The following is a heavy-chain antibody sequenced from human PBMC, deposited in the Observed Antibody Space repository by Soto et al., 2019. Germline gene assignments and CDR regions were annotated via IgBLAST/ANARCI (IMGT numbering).Heavy chain of an antibody. J-gene: IGHJ4*02. D-gene: IGHD6-19*01. CDR3: ARPARQGTVAGDY. CDR1: AVSIRSSGYC. Sequence: LEMPSLTWSVSAVSIRSSGYCWGWIRRTPGKGLEWIGSIFYGGTPLYNPSLKSRVTISVDTSKNQFSLKLSSVTAADTAVYYCARPARQGTVAGDYWGQGILVTVSS. CDR2: IFYGGTP. V-gene: IGHV4-39*01.